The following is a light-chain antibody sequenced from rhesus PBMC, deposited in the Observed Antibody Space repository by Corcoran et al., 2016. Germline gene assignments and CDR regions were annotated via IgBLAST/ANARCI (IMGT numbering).Light chain of an antibody. V-gene: IGKV3-24*04. Sequence: ETVVTQSPATLSLPLGERATLPCRASQSVGSYLTWYQQKPGQAPRLVIYGASSRATGIPERFSGSESGTDFTLTISRLGPEDVGVCCCQQCSNLWTFGQGTKVEIK. CDR1: QSVGSY. CDR3: QQCSNLWT. J-gene: IGKJ1*01. CDR2: GAS.